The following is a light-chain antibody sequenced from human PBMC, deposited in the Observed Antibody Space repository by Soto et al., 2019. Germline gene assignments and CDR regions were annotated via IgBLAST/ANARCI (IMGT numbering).Light chain of an antibody. J-gene: IGLJ3*02. CDR3: SSYTSSSTPCV. Sequence: QSALTQPASVSGSPGQTITISCTGTSSDVGGYNYVSWYQQHPGKAPKLMIYDVSNRPSGVSNRSSGSKSGNTASLTISGLQAEEEADYYCSSYTSSSTPCVFGGGTKLTVL. CDR1: SSDVGGYNY. V-gene: IGLV2-14*01. CDR2: DVS.